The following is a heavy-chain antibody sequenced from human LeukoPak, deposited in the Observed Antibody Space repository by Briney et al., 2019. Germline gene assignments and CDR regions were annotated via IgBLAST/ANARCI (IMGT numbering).Heavy chain of an antibody. CDR1: GGSISSSSYY. Sequence: SETLSLTCTVSGGSISSSSYYWGWIRQPPGEGLEWIGSMYYSGSTNYNPSLKSRVTISVDTSKNQFSLKVSSVTSADTAVYYCARNDELLDAFDIWGQGTMVTVSS. V-gene: IGHV4-39*07. D-gene: IGHD1-26*01. J-gene: IGHJ3*02. CDR2: MYYSGST. CDR3: ARNDELLDAFDI.